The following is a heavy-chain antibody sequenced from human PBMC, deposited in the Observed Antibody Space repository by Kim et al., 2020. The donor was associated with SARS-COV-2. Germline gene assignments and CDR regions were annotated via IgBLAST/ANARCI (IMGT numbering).Heavy chain of an antibody. CDR2: ISWDATTT. CDR3: ANALGAQTTDSPNY. V-gene: IGHV3-43*01. J-gene: IGHJ4*02. D-gene: IGHD1-1*01. Sequence: GGSLRLSCAASGFTFDDYTMHWVRQAPGKGLEWVSLISWDATTTYYADSVRGRFTISRDNSKNSLYLQMNSLRTEDTALYYCANALGAQTTDSPNYWGQG. CDR1: GFTFDDYT.